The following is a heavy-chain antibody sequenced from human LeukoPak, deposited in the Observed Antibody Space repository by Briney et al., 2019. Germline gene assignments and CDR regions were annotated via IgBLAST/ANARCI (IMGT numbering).Heavy chain of an antibody. V-gene: IGHV3-23*01. Sequence: GGSLRLSCAASGFTFSSYAMSWVRQAPGKGLEWVSGLSGSGGSTYYADSVKGRFTISRDNSKNTLYLQMNSLRAEDTAVYYCAKDRAGLGDYFDYWGQGTLVTASS. CDR3: AKDRAGLGDYFDY. J-gene: IGHJ4*02. D-gene: IGHD3-22*01. CDR1: GFTFSSYA. CDR2: LSGSGGST.